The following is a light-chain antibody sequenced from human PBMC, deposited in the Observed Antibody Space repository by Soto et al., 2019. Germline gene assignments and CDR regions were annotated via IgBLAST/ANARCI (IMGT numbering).Light chain of an antibody. J-gene: IGKJ1*01. V-gene: IGKV3-15*01. CDR3: QQYNTSRT. Sequence: EIVMTHTPAAQRVAGGESRSRWSRASQSVRSNLAWYQQKPGQAPRLLIYGASTRATGIPARFSGSGSGTEFTLIISSVYSEDFVVYFCQQYNTSRTFGQGTKVDIK. CDR1: QSVRSN. CDR2: GAS.